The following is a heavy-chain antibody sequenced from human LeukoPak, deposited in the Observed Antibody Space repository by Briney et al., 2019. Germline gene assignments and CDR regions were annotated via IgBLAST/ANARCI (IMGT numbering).Heavy chain of an antibody. CDR2: IKQDGSEK. V-gene: IGHV3-7*01. Sequence: GGSLRLSCAASGFTFSSYWMSWVRQAPGKGLEWVANIKQDGSEKYYVDSVKGRFTISRDNSKNTLYLQMNSLRTEDTAKYYCARDGDSRGYSLDFWGQGTLVTVSS. D-gene: IGHD3-22*01. CDR3: ARDGDSRGYSLDF. CDR1: GFTFSSYW. J-gene: IGHJ4*02.